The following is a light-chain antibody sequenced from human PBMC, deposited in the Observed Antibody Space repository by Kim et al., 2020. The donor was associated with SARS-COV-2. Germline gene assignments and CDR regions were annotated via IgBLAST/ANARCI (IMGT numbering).Light chain of an antibody. V-gene: IGKV1-33*01. CDR1: QDISKY. CDR3: QQYDNLPIT. Sequence: ASVGDRVTITYQASQDISKYLNWDQHKPGKAPQLLIYGESMLETGVPSRFSGSGSGTDFAVTISSLQPEDIARYYCQQYDNLPITFGQGTRVEIK. J-gene: IGKJ5*01. CDR2: GES.